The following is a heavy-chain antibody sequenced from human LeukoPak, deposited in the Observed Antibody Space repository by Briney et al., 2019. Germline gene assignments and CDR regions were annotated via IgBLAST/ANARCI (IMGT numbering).Heavy chain of an antibody. CDR3: AGYASGWYLDY. CDR1: GYSFIGYY. Sequence: ASVKVSCKASGYSFIGYYMDWVRQAPGQGLKWMGWINPDSGGTKYAQKFQGRVTMTRDTSISTAYMELSNLRSDDTAVYYCAGYASGWYLDYWGQGTLVTVSS. CDR2: INPDSGGT. V-gene: IGHV1-2*02. J-gene: IGHJ4*02. D-gene: IGHD6-19*01.